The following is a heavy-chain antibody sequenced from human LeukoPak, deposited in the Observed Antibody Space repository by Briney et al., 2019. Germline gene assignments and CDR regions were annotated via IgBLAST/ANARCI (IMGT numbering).Heavy chain of an antibody. J-gene: IGHJ6*03. CDR3: ARGSNTIFGVVIRNYYYYYMDV. D-gene: IGHD3-3*01. Sequence: GASVKVSCKASGYTFTSYDINWVRQATGQGLEWMGWMNPNSGNTGYAQKFQGRVTMTRNTSISTAYMELSSLRSEDTAVHYCARGSNTIFGVVIRNYYYYYMDVWGKGTTVTVSS. CDR1: GYTFTSYD. V-gene: IGHV1-8*01. CDR2: MNPNSGNT.